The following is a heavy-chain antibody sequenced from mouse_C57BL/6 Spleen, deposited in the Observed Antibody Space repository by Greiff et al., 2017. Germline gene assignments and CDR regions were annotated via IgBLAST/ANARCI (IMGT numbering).Heavy chain of an antibody. J-gene: IGHJ2*01. V-gene: IGHV1-69*01. Sequence: VQLQQPGAELVMPGASVKLSCTASGYTFTSYCMHWVKQRPGQGLEWIGEIDPSDGSTNYNPKFKGKTTMTVDKSSSPAYMQLSSLTSEDSAVYYCASQDSSVYYWGQGTTLTVSS. CDR2: IDPSDGST. D-gene: IGHD3-2*02. CDR3: ASQDSSVYY. CDR1: GYTFTSYC.